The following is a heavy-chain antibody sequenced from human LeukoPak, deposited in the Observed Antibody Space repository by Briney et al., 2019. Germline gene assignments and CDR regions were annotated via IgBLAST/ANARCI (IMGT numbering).Heavy chain of an antibody. D-gene: IGHD6-13*01. V-gene: IGHV1-69*13. Sequence: ASVKVSCKASGGTFSSYAISWVRQAPGQGLEWMGGIIPIFGTANYAQKFQGRVTITADESTSTAYMELSSLRSEDTAVYYCATVGAGYSSSPGFDYWGQGTLVTVSS. CDR2: IIPIFGTA. J-gene: IGHJ4*02. CDR1: GGTFSSYA. CDR3: ATVGAGYSSSPGFDY.